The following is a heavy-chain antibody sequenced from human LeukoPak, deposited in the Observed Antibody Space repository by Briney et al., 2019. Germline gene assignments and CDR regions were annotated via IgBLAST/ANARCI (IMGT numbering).Heavy chain of an antibody. CDR3: ARGGWSHKFDP. Sequence: SETLSLTCAVYGGSFSGYYWSWIRQPPGKGLEWIGEINHSGSTNYNPSLKSRVTISVDTSKNQFSLKLSSVTAADTAMYYCARGGWSHKFDPWGQGTLVTVSS. CDR1: GGSFSGYY. J-gene: IGHJ5*02. CDR2: INHSGST. V-gene: IGHV4-34*01. D-gene: IGHD3-3*01.